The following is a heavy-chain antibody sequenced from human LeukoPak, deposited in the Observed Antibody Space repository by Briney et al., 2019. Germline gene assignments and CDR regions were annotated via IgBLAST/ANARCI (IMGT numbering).Heavy chain of an antibody. D-gene: IGHD3-3*01. CDR1: ECMFTGYY. Sequence: ASVEVSCKASECMFTGYYIMWVRQAARLEVGGLGWINPNSGGTNYAQKFQGSVTMTRDTSISTAYMELSRLRSDDTAVYYCARVRYYDFWSGYLKNWGQGTLVTVSS. CDR3: ARVRYYDFWSGYLKN. J-gene: IGHJ4*02. V-gene: IGHV1-2*02. CDR2: INPNSGGT.